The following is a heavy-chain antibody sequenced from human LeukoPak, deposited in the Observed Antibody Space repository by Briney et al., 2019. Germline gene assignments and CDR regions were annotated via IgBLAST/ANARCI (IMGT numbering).Heavy chain of an antibody. J-gene: IGHJ3*02. CDR3: ASGIAARRVPHDAFDI. CDR1: GGTFSSYA. Sequence: ASVKVSCKASGGTFSSYAISWVRQAPGQGLEWMGGIIPIFGTANYAQKFQGRVTITADESTSTAYMELSSLRSEDTAVYYCASGIAARRVPHDAFDIWGQGTMVTVSS. CDR2: IIPIFGTA. V-gene: IGHV1-69*13. D-gene: IGHD6-6*01.